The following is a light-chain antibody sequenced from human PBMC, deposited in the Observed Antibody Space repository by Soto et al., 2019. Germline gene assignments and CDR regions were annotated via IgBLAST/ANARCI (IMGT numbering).Light chain of an antibody. Sequence: ETVLTQSPGTLSLSPGARASLSCRASQSISGRYLAWYQQKPGQAPRLLIYDASSRDTGIPDRFSGSGSGTDFMLTISRLEPEDFAVYYCQQYDSSPLTFGGGTKVEIK. V-gene: IGKV3-20*01. CDR3: QQYDSSPLT. CDR2: DAS. CDR1: QSISGRY. J-gene: IGKJ4*01.